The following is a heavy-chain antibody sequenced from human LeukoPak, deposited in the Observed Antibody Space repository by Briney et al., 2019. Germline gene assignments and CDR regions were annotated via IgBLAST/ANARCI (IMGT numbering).Heavy chain of an antibody. CDR3: ARGIAVAGIDY. CDR2: IYYSGST. CDR1: GGSISSYY. J-gene: IGHJ4*02. D-gene: IGHD6-19*01. Sequence: SQTLSLTCTVSGGSISSYYWSWIRQPPGKGLEWIGYIYYSGSTNYNPSLKSRVTISVDTSKNQFSLKLSSVTAADTAVYYCARGIAVAGIDYWGQGTLVTVSS. V-gene: IGHV4-59*01.